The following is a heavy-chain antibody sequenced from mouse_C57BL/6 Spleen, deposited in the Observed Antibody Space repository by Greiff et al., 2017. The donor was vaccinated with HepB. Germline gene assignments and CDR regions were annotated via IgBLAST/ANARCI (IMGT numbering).Heavy chain of an antibody. Sequence: QVQLQQSGAELVKPGASVKMSCKASGYTFTSYWITWVKQRPGQGLEWIGDIYPGSGSTNYNEKFKSKATLTVDTSSSTAYMQLSSLTSEDSAVYYCAREDNSNYERNYFDYWGQGTTLTVSS. D-gene: IGHD2-5*01. CDR3: AREDNSNYERNYFDY. CDR1: GYTFTSYW. J-gene: IGHJ2*01. V-gene: IGHV1-55*01. CDR2: IYPGSGST.